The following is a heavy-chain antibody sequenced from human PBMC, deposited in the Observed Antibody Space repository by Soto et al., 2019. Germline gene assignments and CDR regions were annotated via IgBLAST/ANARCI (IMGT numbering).Heavy chain of an antibody. CDR1: GGSISSGGYS. Sequence: QLQLQESGSGLVKPSQTLSLTCAVSGGSISSGGYSWSWIRQPPGKGLEWIGYIYHSGSTYYNPSLKGRVPISVDRSKNRFSLELSSVTAADTAVYYCARAGGLGAVAADYWGQGTLVTVSS. J-gene: IGHJ4*02. CDR2: IYHSGST. D-gene: IGHD6-19*01. V-gene: IGHV4-30-2*01. CDR3: ARAGGLGAVAADY.